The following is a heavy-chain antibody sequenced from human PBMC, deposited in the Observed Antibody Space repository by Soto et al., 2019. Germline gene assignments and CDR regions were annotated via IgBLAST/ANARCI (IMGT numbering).Heavy chain of an antibody. Sequence: SVKVSCKASGGTFSSYAISWVRQAPGQGLEWMGGIIPIFGTANYAQKFQGRVTITADESTSTAYMELSSLRSEDTAVYYCARGMAAADNWFDPWGRGTLVTVSS. V-gene: IGHV1-69*13. CDR3: ARGMAAADNWFDP. J-gene: IGHJ5*02. CDR2: IIPIFGTA. D-gene: IGHD6-13*01. CDR1: GGTFSSYA.